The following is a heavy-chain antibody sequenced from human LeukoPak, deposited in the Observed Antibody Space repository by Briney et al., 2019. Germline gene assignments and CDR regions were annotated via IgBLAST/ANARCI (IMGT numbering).Heavy chain of an antibody. J-gene: IGHJ4*02. Sequence: GESLKISCKGSGYTFTNYWIGWVRQMPGKGLEFMGIIYPGDSDTRYSPSFQGQVTISVDKSINTAYLQWSSLKASDTAMYYCARLTSSGSYLDYWGQGTLVTVSS. CDR2: IYPGDSDT. CDR1: GYTFTNYW. V-gene: IGHV5-51*01. CDR3: ARLTSSGSYLDY. D-gene: IGHD1-26*01.